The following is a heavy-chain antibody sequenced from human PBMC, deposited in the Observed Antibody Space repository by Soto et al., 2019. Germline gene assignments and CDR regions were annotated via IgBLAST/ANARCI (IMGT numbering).Heavy chain of an antibody. J-gene: IGHJ6*02. CDR2: INAGNGNT. CDR3: AREGGGSYSTGYYYYYGMDV. V-gene: IGHV1-3*01. D-gene: IGHD1-26*01. CDR1: GYTFTSYA. Sequence: ASVKVSCKASGYTFTSYAMHWVRQAPGQRLEWMGWINAGNGNTKYSQKFQGRVTITRGTSASTAYMELSSLRSEDTAVYYCAREGGGSYSTGYYYYYGMDVWGQGTTVTVSS.